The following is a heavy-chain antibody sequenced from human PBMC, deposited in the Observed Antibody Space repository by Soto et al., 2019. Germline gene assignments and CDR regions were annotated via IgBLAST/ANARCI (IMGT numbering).Heavy chain of an antibody. D-gene: IGHD3-22*01. CDR3: VRDDRWALDF. Sequence: EVQLVESGGGLVQPGGSRRVSCAASGFSFSNYDMNWVRQAPGKGLEWVSYISIGSGSIFYADSVKGRFTISRDDAKNSLYMQMNTLRDEDTAVYYCVRDDRWALDFWGQGTMVTVSS. V-gene: IGHV3-48*02. CDR1: GFSFSNYD. CDR2: ISIGSGSI. J-gene: IGHJ3*01.